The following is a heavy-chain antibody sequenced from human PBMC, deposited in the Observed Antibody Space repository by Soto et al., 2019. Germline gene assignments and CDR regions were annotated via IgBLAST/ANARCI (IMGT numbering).Heavy chain of an antibody. J-gene: IGHJ3*02. CDR3: ARGDCSSTSCYAFRAFDI. CDR1: GFTFSSYD. Sequence: GGSLRLSCAASGFTFSSYDMHWVRQATGKGLEWVSAIGTAGDTYYPGSVKGRFTISRENAKNSLYLQMNSLRAGDTAVYYCARGDCSSTSCYAFRAFDIWGQGTMVTVSS. CDR2: IGTAGDT. V-gene: IGHV3-13*01. D-gene: IGHD2-2*01.